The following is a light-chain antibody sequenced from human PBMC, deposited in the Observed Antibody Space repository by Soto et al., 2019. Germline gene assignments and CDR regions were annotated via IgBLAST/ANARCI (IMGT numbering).Light chain of an antibody. CDR1: QSISSW. CDR2: DAP. CDR3: QQYNSYWT. J-gene: IGKJ1*01. Sequence: DIQMTQSPSTLSASVGDRVTITCRASQSISSWLAWYQQKPGKAPKLLIYDAPSLESGVPSRFSGSGSGTEFTLASSSLQADDFATYYCQQYNSYWTFGQGTKVELK. V-gene: IGKV1-5*01.